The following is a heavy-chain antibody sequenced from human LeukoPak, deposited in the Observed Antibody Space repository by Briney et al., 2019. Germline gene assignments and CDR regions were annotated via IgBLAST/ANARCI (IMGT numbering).Heavy chain of an antibody. V-gene: IGHV1-69*13. CDR1: GGTFSSYA. Sequence: SVKVSCKASGGTFSSYAISWVRQAPGQGLEWMGGIIPIFGTANYAQKFQGRVTITADESTSTAYMELSSLRSEDTAVYHCARDNRRWYAFDIWGQGTMVTVSS. CDR2: IIPIFGTA. J-gene: IGHJ3*02. D-gene: IGHD4-23*01. CDR3: ARDNRRWYAFDI.